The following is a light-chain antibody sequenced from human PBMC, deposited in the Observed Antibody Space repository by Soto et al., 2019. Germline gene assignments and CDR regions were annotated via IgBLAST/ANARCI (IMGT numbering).Light chain of an antibody. V-gene: IGKV1-5*03. Sequence: DIQMTQSPSTLSASVGDRVTITCRASQSISSWLAWYQQKPGKAPKLLIYKASSLESGVPSRFSGSGSGTEFTLTISSLQPDDFATYYCQQDNRYSWTFGQGTKV. J-gene: IGKJ1*01. CDR2: KAS. CDR1: QSISSW. CDR3: QQDNRYSWT.